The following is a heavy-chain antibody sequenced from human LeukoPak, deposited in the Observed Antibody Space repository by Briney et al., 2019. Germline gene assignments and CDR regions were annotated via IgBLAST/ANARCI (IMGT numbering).Heavy chain of an antibody. Sequence: GGSLRLSCATSGFTFSSYAMSWVRQAPGKGLEWVSGIGASGGSSYYADSVKGRFTISRDNSKNTLYLQMNSLRTEDTAVYYCAKAEGYDILTGLDYWGQGTLVTVSS. V-gene: IGHV3-23*01. CDR3: AKAEGYDILTGLDY. J-gene: IGHJ4*02. CDR2: IGASGGSS. CDR1: GFTFSSYA. D-gene: IGHD3-9*01.